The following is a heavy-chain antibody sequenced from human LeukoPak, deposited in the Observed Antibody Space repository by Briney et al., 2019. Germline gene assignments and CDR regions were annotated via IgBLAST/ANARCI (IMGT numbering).Heavy chain of an antibody. Sequence: GGSLRLSCAASGFTFSSYGMHWVRQAPGKGLEWVAVISYDGSNKYYADSVKGRFTISRDKSKNTLYLQMNSLRAEDTAVHYCAKERIVVVPAALDYWGQGTLVTVSS. CDR2: ISYDGSNK. V-gene: IGHV3-30*18. CDR3: AKERIVVVPAALDY. D-gene: IGHD2-2*01. J-gene: IGHJ4*02. CDR1: GFTFSSYG.